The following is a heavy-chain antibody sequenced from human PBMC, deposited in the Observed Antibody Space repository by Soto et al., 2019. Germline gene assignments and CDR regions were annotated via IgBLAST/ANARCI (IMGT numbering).Heavy chain of an antibody. J-gene: IGHJ6*02. D-gene: IGHD6-6*01. V-gene: IGHV3-9*01. CDR1: GFTFDDYA. Sequence: EVQLVESGGGLVQPGRSLRLSCAASGFTFDDYAMHWVRQAPGKGLEWVSGISWNSGSIGYADSVKGRFTISRDNAKNSLYLQINSLRAEDTALYYCAKALGEYSSIPSGYYYGMDVWGQGTTVTVSS. CDR3: AKALGEYSSIPSGYYYGMDV. CDR2: ISWNSGSI.